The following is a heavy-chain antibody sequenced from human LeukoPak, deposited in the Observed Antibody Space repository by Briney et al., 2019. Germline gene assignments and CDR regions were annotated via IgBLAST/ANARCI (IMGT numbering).Heavy chain of an antibody. J-gene: IGHJ6*02. CDR2: ISSSGSTI. CDR3: ARDYTNYGNYYNGMDV. Sequence: GGSLKLACAASGFTFSGSAMHWVRQAPGKGLECVSYISSSGSTIYYADSVRGRFTISRDNAKNSLYLEMNSLRAEDTAVYYCARDYTNYGNYYNGMDVWGQGTTVTVSS. V-gene: IGHV3-48*03. D-gene: IGHD4-11*01. CDR1: GFTFSGSA.